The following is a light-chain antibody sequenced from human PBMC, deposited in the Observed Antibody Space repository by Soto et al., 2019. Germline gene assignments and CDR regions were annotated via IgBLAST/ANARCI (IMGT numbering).Light chain of an antibody. CDR1: IGAGYD. V-gene: IGLV1-40*01. CDR2: GNS. CDR3: QSDDSSLSGYV. Sequence: QSVLTQPPSVSGAPGQRATISCTGNIGAGYDVHWYQQLPGTAPKLLIYGNSNRPSGVPDRFSGSKSGTSASLAITGLQAEDEADYYCQSDDSSLSGYVFGTGTKVTVL. J-gene: IGLJ1*01.